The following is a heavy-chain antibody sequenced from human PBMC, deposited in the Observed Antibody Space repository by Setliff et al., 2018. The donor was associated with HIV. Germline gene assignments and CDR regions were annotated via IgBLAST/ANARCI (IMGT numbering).Heavy chain of an antibody. CDR2: TYPGDSDT. CDR3: ARPRGNDYAGSGFDN. J-gene: IGHJ4*02. Sequence: LGESLKISCKGSGYSFTNYWIGWVRQMPGKGLERMGITYPGDSDTRYSPSFQGQVTISADKSISTAYLQWSSLKASDTAMYYCARPRGNDYAGSGFDNWGQGTLVTVSS. D-gene: IGHD2-2*01. CDR1: GYSFTNYW. V-gene: IGHV5-51*01.